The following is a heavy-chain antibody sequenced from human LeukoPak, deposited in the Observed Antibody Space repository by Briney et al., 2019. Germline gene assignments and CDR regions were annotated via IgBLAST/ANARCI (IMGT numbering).Heavy chain of an antibody. CDR2: ISAYNGNT. J-gene: IGHJ4*02. CDR3: ARAPYCSSTSCYLPY. CDR1: GYTFTSYG. Sequence: ASVKVSCKASGYTFTSYGISWVRQAPGQGLEWMGWISAYNGNTNYAQKLQGRVTMTTDTSTSTAYMELRSLRSDDTAVYYCARAPYCSSTSCYLPYSGQGTLVTVPP. V-gene: IGHV1-18*01. D-gene: IGHD2-2*01.